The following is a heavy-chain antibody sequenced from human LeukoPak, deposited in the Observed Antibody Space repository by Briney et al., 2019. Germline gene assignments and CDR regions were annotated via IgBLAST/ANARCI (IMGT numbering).Heavy chain of an antibody. CDR3: AKRNGGYVHY. J-gene: IGHJ4*02. D-gene: IGHD4-23*01. V-gene: IGHV3-30*18. Sequence: GGSLRLSCAASGFTFSSYAMHWVRQAPGKGLEWVAVISYDGSNKYYADSVKGRFTISRDNSKNTLYLQMNSLRAEDTAVYYCAKRNGGYVHYWGQGTLVTVSS. CDR2: ISYDGSNK. CDR1: GFTFSSYA.